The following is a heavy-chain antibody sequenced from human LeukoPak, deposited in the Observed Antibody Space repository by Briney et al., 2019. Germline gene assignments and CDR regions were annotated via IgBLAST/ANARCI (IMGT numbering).Heavy chain of an antibody. Sequence: SETLSLTCTVSGGSISSSSYYWGWIRQPPGKGLEWIGSIYYSGSTYYNPSLKSRVTISVDTSKNQFSLKLSSVTAADTAVYYCARDSLGYCSGGSCYGRPGYYYMDVWGKGTTVTISS. V-gene: IGHV4-39*01. J-gene: IGHJ6*03. CDR3: ARDSLGYCSGGSCYGRPGYYYMDV. CDR2: IYYSGST. D-gene: IGHD2-15*01. CDR1: GGSISSSSYY.